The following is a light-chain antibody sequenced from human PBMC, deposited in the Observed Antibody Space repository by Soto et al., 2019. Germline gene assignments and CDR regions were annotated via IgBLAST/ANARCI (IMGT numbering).Light chain of an antibody. V-gene: IGLV2-8*01. CDR2: EVS. CDR1: SSDVGGYNY. Sequence: QSVLTQPPSASGSPGQSVTISCTGTSSDVGGYNYVSWYQQHPAKATKLMIYEVSKRPSGVPDRFSGSKSGNTASLTVSGLQAEDEADYYCSSYAGSNVVVFGGGTELTVL. CDR3: SSYAGSNVVV. J-gene: IGLJ2*01.